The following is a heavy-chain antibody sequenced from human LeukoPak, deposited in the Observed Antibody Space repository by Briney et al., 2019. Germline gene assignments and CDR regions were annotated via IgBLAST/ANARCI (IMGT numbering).Heavy chain of an antibody. Sequence: GGSLRLSCAASGFTFSSYGIHWVRQAPGKGLEWVAVISYDGSNKYYADSVKGRFTISRDNSKNTLYLQMNSLRAEDTAVYYCAREGEVTMIVEGIDYWGQGTLVTVSS. V-gene: IGHV3-30*19. CDR2: ISYDGSNK. D-gene: IGHD3-22*01. CDR3: AREGEVTMIVEGIDY. CDR1: GFTFSSYG. J-gene: IGHJ4*02.